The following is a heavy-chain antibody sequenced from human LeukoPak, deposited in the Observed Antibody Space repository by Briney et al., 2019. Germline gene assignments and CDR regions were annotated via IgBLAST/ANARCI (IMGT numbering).Heavy chain of an antibody. V-gene: IGHV1-2*02. CDR2: INPNSGGT. CDR1: GYTFTGYY. D-gene: IGHD6-19*01. Sequence: GASVKVSCEASGYTFTGYYMHWVRQAPGQGLEWMGWINPNSGGTNYAQKLQGRVTMTRDTSISTAYMELSRLRSDDTAVYYCARVGQQWLGFFDYWGQGTLVTVSS. CDR3: ARVGQQWLGFFDY. J-gene: IGHJ4*02.